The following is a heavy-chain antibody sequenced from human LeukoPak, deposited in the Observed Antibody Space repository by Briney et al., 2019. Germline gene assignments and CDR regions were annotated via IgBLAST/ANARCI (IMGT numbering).Heavy chain of an antibody. V-gene: IGHV4-59*08. CDR1: GGSFSGYY. Sequence: SETLSLTCAVYGGSFSGYYWSWIRQPPGKGLEWIGYIYYSGSTNYNPSLKSRVTISVDTSKNQFSLKLSSVTAADTAVYYCARLGHSSGWYPHVDYWGQGTLVTVSS. CDR3: ARLGHSSGWYPHVDY. J-gene: IGHJ4*02. D-gene: IGHD6-19*01. CDR2: IYYSGST.